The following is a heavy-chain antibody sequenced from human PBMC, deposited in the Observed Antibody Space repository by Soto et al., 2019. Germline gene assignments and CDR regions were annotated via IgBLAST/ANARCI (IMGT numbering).Heavy chain of an antibody. J-gene: IGHJ6*02. V-gene: IGHV4-4*08. D-gene: IGHD3-3*02. CDR1: GASIRSYY. CDR2: VYTSDYT. Sequence: SETLSLTCSVSGASIRSYYWHWIRQPPGKGLEWIGYVYTSDYTRYSSSLKSRVTISVDTSKSQFYLRLNSVTAADTAVYYCASSDGHPGHFFYYNGMDVWGQGPTVTVSS. CDR3: ASSDGHPGHFFYYNGMDV.